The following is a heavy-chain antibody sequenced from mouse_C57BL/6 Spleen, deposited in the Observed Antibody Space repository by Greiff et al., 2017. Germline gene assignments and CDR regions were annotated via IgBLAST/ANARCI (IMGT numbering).Heavy chain of an antibody. Sequence: VQLQQSGAELAKPGASVKMSCKASGYSFTSYCMHWVKQSPGQGLEWIGYINPSSGYTKYNQKFKDKATLTADKSSSTAYMQLSSLTYEDSAVYYCARQITSVVYFDGWGTGTTVTVSS. V-gene: IGHV1-7*01. CDR1: GYSFTSYC. J-gene: IGHJ1*03. CDR2: INPSSGYT. D-gene: IGHD1-1*01. CDR3: ARQITSVVYFDG.